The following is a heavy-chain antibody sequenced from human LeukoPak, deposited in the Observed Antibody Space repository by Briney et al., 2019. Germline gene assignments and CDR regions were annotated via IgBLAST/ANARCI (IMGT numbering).Heavy chain of an antibody. CDR3: VGDLVATIDHYYYGMDV. Sequence: PSETLSLTCIVSGGSVSSGSYYWSWIRQPPGKGLEWIGYIYNSVRTNYNPSLKSRVTISVDTSKNQLSLKLSSVTAADTAVYFCVGDLVATIDHYYYGMDVWGQGTTVTVSS. CDR1: GGSVSSGSYY. J-gene: IGHJ6*02. CDR2: IYNSVRT. V-gene: IGHV4-61*01. D-gene: IGHD5-12*01.